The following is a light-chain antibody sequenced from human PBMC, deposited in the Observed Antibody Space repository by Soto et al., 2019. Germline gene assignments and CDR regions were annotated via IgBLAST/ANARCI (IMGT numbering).Light chain of an antibody. CDR2: DVS. CDR1: SSDVGGYNY. V-gene: IGLV2-14*01. Sequence: QSALTQPASVSGSPGQSITISCTGTSSDVGGYNYVSWYQQHPGKAPKFMIYDVSNRPSGVSNRFSGSKSGNTASLTISGLQAEDEADYYCSSHTSSSTLVFGGGIKLTVL. J-gene: IGLJ2*01. CDR3: SSHTSSSTLV.